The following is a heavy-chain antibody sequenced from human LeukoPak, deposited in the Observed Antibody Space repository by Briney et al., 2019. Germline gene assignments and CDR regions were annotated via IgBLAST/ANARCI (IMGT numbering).Heavy chain of an antibody. Sequence: GGSLRLSCAASGFTFSSYWMSWVRQAPGKGLEWVANIKQVGSEKYYVDSVKGRFTISRDNAKNSLYLQMNSLRAEDTAVYYCARVAGDIVVVVAADFDYWGQGTLVTVSS. J-gene: IGHJ4*02. CDR3: ARVAGDIVVVVAADFDY. D-gene: IGHD2-15*01. CDR1: GFTFSSYW. CDR2: IKQVGSEK. V-gene: IGHV3-7*01.